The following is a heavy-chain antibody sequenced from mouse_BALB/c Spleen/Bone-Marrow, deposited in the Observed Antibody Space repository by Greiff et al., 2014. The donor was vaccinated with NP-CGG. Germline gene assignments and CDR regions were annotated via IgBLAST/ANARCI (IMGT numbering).Heavy chain of an antibody. Sequence: EVQGVESGGDSVQPGGSLRLSCATSGLKFTDYYMSWVRQPPGKALEWLGFIRDKGNGYTTEYSESVKGRFTISRDNSQSILYLHLNTLRAEDSATYYCTRGVIYDGYHAWYFDVWGAGTTVTVSS. V-gene: IGHV7-3*02. CDR3: TRGVIYDGYHAWYFDV. J-gene: IGHJ1*01. D-gene: IGHD2-3*01. CDR1: GLKFTDYY. CDR2: IRDKGNGYTT.